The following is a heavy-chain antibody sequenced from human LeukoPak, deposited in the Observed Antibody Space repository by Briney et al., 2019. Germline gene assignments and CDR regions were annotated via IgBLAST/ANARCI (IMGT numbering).Heavy chain of an antibody. J-gene: IGHJ5*02. CDR2: INPNSGGT. CDR3: AKGRVVAGSKSLTYHWFDP. D-gene: IGHD6-19*01. Sequence: ASVKVSCKASGYTFTGYYIHWVRQAPGQGLEWMGWINPNSGGTKYAQKFQGRVTMTRDTSITTAYMGLSRLRSDDTAVYYCAKGRVVAGSKSLTYHWFDPWGQGTLVTVSS. V-gene: IGHV1-2*02. CDR1: GYTFTGYY.